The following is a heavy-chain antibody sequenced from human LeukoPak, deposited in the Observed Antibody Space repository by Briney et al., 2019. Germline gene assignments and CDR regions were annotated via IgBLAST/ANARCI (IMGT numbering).Heavy chain of an antibody. CDR1: GYTFTGYY. Sequence: ASVKVSCKASGYTFTGYYMHWVRQAPGQGLEWMGRINPNSGGTNYAQKFQGRVTMTRDTSISTVYMELSSLRSEDTAVYYCARDGTGRGCDYWGQGTLVTVSS. J-gene: IGHJ4*02. CDR2: INPNSGGT. V-gene: IGHV1-2*06. D-gene: IGHD6-13*01. CDR3: ARDGTGRGCDY.